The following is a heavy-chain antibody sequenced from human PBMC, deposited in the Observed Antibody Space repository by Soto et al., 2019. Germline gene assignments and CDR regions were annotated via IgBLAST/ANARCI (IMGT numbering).Heavy chain of an antibody. V-gene: IGHV1-18*01. CDR1: GYTFTSYG. D-gene: IGHD5-18*01. CDR2: ISAYNGNT. CDR3: AREGRYSYGLIYYYGMDV. Sequence: QVQLVQSGAEVKKPGASVKVSCKASGYTFTSYGISWVRQAPGQGLEWMGWISAYNGNTNYAQKLQGRVTMTTDTSTRTAYMELRSLRSDDTAVYYCAREGRYSYGLIYYYGMDVWGQGTTVTVSS. J-gene: IGHJ6*02.